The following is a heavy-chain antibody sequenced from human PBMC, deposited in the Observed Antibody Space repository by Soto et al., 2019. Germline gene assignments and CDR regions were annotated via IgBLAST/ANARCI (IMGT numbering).Heavy chain of an antibody. D-gene: IGHD2-15*01. Sequence: SETQSVTWTVSGVSVSGYYSSWIRPPPGKGLEWIGYIYYSGSTNYNPSLKSRVTISVDTSKNQFSLKLSSVTAADTAVYYCARLSLGVAAIHNASDPWGQGTLVIVSS. CDR2: IYYSGST. CDR1: GVSVSGYY. J-gene: IGHJ5*02. V-gene: IGHV4-59*08. CDR3: ARLSLGVAAIHNASDP.